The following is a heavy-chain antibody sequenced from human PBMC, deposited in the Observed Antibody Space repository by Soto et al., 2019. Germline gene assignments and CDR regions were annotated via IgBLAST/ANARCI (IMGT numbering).Heavy chain of an antibody. Sequence: GGSLRLSCAASGFTFSSYGMHWVRQAPGKGLEWVAVISYDGSNKYYADSVKGRFTISRDNSKNTLYLQMNSLRAEDTAVYYCAKDDGYNFGLDYWGQGTLVTVSS. CDR2: ISYDGSNK. V-gene: IGHV3-30*18. CDR3: AKDDGYNFGLDY. J-gene: IGHJ4*02. D-gene: IGHD5-12*01. CDR1: GFTFSSYG.